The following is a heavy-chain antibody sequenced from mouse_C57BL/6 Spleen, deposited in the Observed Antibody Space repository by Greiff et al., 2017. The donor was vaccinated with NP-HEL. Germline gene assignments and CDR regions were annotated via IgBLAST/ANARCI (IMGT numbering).Heavy chain of an antibody. CDR3: ARSGDYRYFDV. Sequence: VQLQQSGPVLVKPGASVKMSCKASGYTFTDYYMNWVKQSHGKSLEWIGVINPYNCGTSYNQKFKGKATLTVDKSSSTAYMELNSLTSEDSAVYYCARSGDYRYFDVWGTGTTVTVSS. D-gene: IGHD3-1*01. V-gene: IGHV1-19*01. CDR2: INPYNCGT. CDR1: GYTFTDYY. J-gene: IGHJ1*03.